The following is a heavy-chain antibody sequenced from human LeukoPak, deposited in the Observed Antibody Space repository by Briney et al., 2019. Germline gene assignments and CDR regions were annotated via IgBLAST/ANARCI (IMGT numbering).Heavy chain of an antibody. CDR3: ARVPYSSGYYY. CDR2: IYYSGST. Sequence: SETLSLTCTVSGGSISSGGYYWSWICQHPGKGLEWIGYIYYSGSTYYNPSLKSRVTISVDTSKNQFSLKLSSVTAADTAVYYCARVPYSSGYYYWGQGTLVTVSS. D-gene: IGHD3-22*01. J-gene: IGHJ4*02. V-gene: IGHV4-31*03. CDR1: GGSISSGGYY.